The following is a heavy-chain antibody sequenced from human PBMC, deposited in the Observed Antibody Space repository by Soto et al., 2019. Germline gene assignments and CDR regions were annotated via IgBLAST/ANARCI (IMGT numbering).Heavy chain of an antibody. CDR2: VVVGSGNT. D-gene: IGHD1-26*01. CDR3: ARDMPWQWELLEGAFDI. V-gene: IGHV1-58*01. J-gene: IGHJ3*02. CDR1: GFTFITSA. Sequence: GASVKVSCKASGFTFITSAVQWVRQARGQRPEWIGWVVVGSGNTNYAQKLQERVTITRDTSASTAYMELSSLRSEDTAVYYCARDMPWQWELLEGAFDIWGQGTMVTVSS.